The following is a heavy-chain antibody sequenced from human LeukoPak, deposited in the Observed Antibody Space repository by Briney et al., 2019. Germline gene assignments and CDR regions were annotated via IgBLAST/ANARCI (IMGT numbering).Heavy chain of an antibody. J-gene: IGHJ4*02. Sequence: GGSLRLSCAASGFTFSSYSMNWVRQAPGKGLEWVSYISSSSSTIYYADSVKGRFTISRDNAMNSLYLQMNSLRAEDTAVYYCARGFLEWLILLDYWGQGTLVTVSS. D-gene: IGHD3-3*01. CDR1: GFTFSSYS. CDR3: ARGFLEWLILLDY. CDR2: ISSSSSTI. V-gene: IGHV3-48*01.